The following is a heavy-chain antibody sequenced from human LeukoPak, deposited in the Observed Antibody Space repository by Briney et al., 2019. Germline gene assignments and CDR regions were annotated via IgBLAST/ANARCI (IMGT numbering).Heavy chain of an antibody. Sequence: GGSLRLSCTASGFTLSSYSMTWVRQAPGKGLEWVSSISSSSYVYYADSVKGRFTISRDNAKSSLYLQMNSLRAEDTAVYYCARGGNWNDGYFDYWGQGTLVTVSS. CDR1: GFTLSSYS. CDR3: ARGGNWNDGYFDY. CDR2: ISSSSYV. J-gene: IGHJ4*02. D-gene: IGHD1-1*01. V-gene: IGHV3-21*01.